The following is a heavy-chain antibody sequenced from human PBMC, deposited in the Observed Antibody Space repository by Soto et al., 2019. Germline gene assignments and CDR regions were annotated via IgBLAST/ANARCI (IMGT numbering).Heavy chain of an antibody. Sequence: SETLSLTCTVSGGSISSGDYYWSWIRQPPGKGLEWIGYIYYSGSTYYNPSLKSRVTISVDTSKNQFSLKLSSVTAADTAVYYCARYCSGGSCQWAYYFDYWAQGTLVTVSS. CDR3: ARYCSGGSCQWAYYFDY. V-gene: IGHV4-30-4*02. D-gene: IGHD2-15*01. J-gene: IGHJ4*02. CDR2: IYYSGST. CDR1: GGSISSGDYY.